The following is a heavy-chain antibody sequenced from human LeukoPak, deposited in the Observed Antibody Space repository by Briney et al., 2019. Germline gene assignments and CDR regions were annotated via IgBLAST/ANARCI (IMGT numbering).Heavy chain of an antibody. J-gene: IGHJ4*02. CDR2: IYTSGST. Sequence: SETLSLTCTVSGGSISSYYWSWIRQPPGKGLEWIGYIYTSGSTNYNPSLKSRVTISVDTSKNQFSLKLSSVTAADTAVYYCARSGVGIAAHIFDYWGQGTLVTVSS. CDR1: GGSISSYY. V-gene: IGHV4-4*09. CDR3: ARSGVGIAAHIFDY. D-gene: IGHD6-13*01.